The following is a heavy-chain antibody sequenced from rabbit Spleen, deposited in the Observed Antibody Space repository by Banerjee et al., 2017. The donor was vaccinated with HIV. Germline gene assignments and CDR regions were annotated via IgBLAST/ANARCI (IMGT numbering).Heavy chain of an antibody. CDR1: GFSFSSDYD. V-gene: IGHV1S40*01. Sequence: QSLEESGGGLVKPGASLTLTCKASGFSFSSDYDMCWVRQAPGKGLEWIACIYAGGSGSTYYASWAKGRFTISKTSSTTVTLQMTSLTAADTATYFCARDGAGGSYFALWGQGTLVTVS. J-gene: IGHJ4*01. D-gene: IGHD8-1*01. CDR2: IYAGGSGST. CDR3: ARDGAGGSYFAL.